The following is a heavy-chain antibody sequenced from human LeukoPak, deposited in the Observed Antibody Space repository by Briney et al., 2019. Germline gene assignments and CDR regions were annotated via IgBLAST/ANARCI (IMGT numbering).Heavy chain of an antibody. CDR1: GGSISSYY. J-gene: IGHJ6*02. CDR2: INYIRTT. CDR3: ARSYSSSDHYYYYGMDV. Sequence: SETLSLTCTVSGGSISSYYWNWIRQPPGKGLEWIGYINYIRTTDYNPSLKSRATISLDTSKNRFSLKLSSVTAADTAMYYCARSYSSSDHYYYYGMDVWGQGTTVTVSS. D-gene: IGHD6-13*01. V-gene: IGHV4-59*08.